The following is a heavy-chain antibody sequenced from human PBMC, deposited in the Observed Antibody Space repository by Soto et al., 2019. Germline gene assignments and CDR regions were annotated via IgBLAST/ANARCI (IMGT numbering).Heavy chain of an antibody. CDR2: INHSGST. CDR1: GGSFSGYY. J-gene: IGHJ6*02. V-gene: IGHV4-34*01. CDR3: ARGSPRYFDWSPDYYYYGMDV. Sequence: KPSETLSLTCAVYGGSFSGYYWSWIRQPPGKGLEWIGEINHSGSTNYNPSLKSRVTISVDTSKNQFSLKLSSVTAADTAVYYCARGSPRYFDWSPDYYYYGMDVWGQGTTVTVSS. D-gene: IGHD3-9*01.